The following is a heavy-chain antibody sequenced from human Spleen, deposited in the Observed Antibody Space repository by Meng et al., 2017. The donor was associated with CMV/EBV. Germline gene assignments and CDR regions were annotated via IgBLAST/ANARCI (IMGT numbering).Heavy chain of an antibody. J-gene: IGHJ4*02. Sequence: RLSCADSGFGLSTFAMSWVRQAPGKGLEWVSGINWNGDSTNYGDSVKGRFTIFRDDAQNSLYLQMNSLRAEDTALYYCVRGATQADHWGQGTLVTVSS. V-gene: IGHV3-20*04. CDR1: GFGLSTFA. CDR3: VRGATQADH. CDR2: INWNGDST.